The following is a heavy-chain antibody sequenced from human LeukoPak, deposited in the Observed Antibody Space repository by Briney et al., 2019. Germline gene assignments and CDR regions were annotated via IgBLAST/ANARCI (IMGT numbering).Heavy chain of an antibody. D-gene: IGHD1-7*01. V-gene: IGHV3-48*04. CDR2: ISSSSTI. J-gene: IGHJ4*02. CDR1: GFTFSSYS. CDR3: ARDRSGTTFDY. Sequence: GGSLRLSCAASGFTFSSYSMNWVRQAPGRGLEWVSYISSSSTIYYSDSVKGRFTISRDNAKNSLYLQMNSLRAEDTAVYYCARDRSGTTFDYWGQGTLVTVSS.